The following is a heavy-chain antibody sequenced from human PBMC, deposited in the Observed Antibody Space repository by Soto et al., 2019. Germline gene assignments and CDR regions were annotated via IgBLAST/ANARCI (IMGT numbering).Heavy chain of an antibody. Sequence: GGSLRLSCAASGFTFSSYAMSWVRQAPGKGLEWVSAISGSGGSTYYADSVKGRFTISRDNSKNTLYLQMNSLRAEDTAVYYCAKNPSPPPDFMITFGGVTTANYYYYYMDVWGKGTTVTVSS. CDR2: ISGSGGST. V-gene: IGHV3-23*01. J-gene: IGHJ6*03. CDR1: GFTFSSYA. D-gene: IGHD3-16*01. CDR3: AKNPSPPPDFMITFGGVTTANYYYYYMDV.